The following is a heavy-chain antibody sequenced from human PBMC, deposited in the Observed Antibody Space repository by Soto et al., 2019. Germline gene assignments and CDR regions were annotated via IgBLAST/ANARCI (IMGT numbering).Heavy chain of an antibody. V-gene: IGHV1-18*04. D-gene: IGHD3-10*01. CDR1: GYTFTSNG. CDR3: ARDGSGSYHMDV. J-gene: IGHJ6*02. Sequence: XSVKVSCKASGYTFTSNGISWVRQAPGHGLEWMGWISGYNGNTHYAQRVQGRVTLTTDTSTTTAYMELRSLIFDDTAVYYCARDGSGSYHMDVWGQGTTVTVSS. CDR2: ISGYNGNT.